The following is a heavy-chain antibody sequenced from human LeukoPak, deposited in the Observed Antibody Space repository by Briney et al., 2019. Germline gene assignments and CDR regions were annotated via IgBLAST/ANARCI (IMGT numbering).Heavy chain of an antibody. CDR2: IYYSGST. V-gene: IGHV4-39*01. D-gene: IGHD1-26*01. CDR3: ARVYSGSYYALGY. CDR1: GGSISSSSYY. Sequence: SETLSLTCTVSGGSISSSSYYWGWIRQPPGKGLEWIGSIYYSGSTYYNPSLKSRVTISVDTSKNQFSLKLSSMTAADTAVYYCARVYSGSYYALGYWGQGTLVTVSS. J-gene: IGHJ4*02.